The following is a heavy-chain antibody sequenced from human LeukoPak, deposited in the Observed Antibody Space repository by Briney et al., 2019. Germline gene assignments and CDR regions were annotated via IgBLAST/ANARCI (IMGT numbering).Heavy chain of an antibody. CDR1: GGSISSTSFY. CDR2: IYYSGNT. J-gene: IGHJ3*02. CDR3: ARRNDFDI. Sequence: SETLSLTCTVSGGSISSTSFYWGWIRQPPGKGLEWIGNIYYSGNTNYNPSLKSRATISVDTSKNQFSLKLSSVTAADTAVYYCARRNDFDIWGQGTMVTVSS. V-gene: IGHV4-61*05.